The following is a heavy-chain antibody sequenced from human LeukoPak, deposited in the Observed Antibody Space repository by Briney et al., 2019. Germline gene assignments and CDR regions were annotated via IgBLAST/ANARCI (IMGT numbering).Heavy chain of an antibody. Sequence: SETLSLTCTVSGYSISSGYYWGWIRQPPGKGLEWIGSIYHSGSTYYNPSLKSRVTISVDMSKNQFSLKLSSVTAADTAVYYCARSAGNYYYYYMDVWGKGTTVTVSS. CDR1: GYSISSGYY. CDR3: ARSAGNYYYYYMDV. V-gene: IGHV4-38-2*02. CDR2: IYHSGST. J-gene: IGHJ6*03.